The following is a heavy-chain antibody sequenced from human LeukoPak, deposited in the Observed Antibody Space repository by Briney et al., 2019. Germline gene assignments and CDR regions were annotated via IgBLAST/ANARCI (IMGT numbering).Heavy chain of an antibody. CDR2: ISYDGSNK. V-gene: IGHV3-30*04. CDR1: GFTFSSYA. D-gene: IGHD4-11*01. CDR3: AKMGYTVNDY. J-gene: IGHJ4*02. Sequence: GGSLRLSCAASGFTFSSYAMHWVRQAPGKGLEWVAVISYDGSNKYYADSVKGRFTISRDNSKNTLHLQMNSLRAEDTAVYYCAKMGYTVNDYWGQGALVTVSS.